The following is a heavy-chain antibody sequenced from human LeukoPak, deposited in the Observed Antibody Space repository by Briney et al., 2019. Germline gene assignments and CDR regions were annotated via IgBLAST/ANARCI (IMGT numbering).Heavy chain of an antibody. V-gene: IGHV4-59*01. Sequence: SETLSLTCTVSGGSISSYYWSWIRQPQGKGLEWNGYIYYSGSTNYNPSLKSRVTISVDTSKNQFSLKLSSVTAADAAVYYCARAHAPGIAVAGTNYFDYWGQGTLVTVSS. J-gene: IGHJ4*02. CDR2: IYYSGST. CDR3: ARAHAPGIAVAGTNYFDY. D-gene: IGHD6-19*01. CDR1: GGSISSYY.